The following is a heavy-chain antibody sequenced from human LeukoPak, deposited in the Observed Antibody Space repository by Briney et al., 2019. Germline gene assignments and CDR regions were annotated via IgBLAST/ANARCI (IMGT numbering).Heavy chain of an antibody. D-gene: IGHD3-9*01. CDR1: GFTFSTYW. V-gene: IGHV3-74*01. Sequence: PGGSLRLSCAASGFTFSTYWMHWVRQAPGKGPVWVSRINSDGSSTSYADSVKGRFPISRDNAKNTLYLQMNSLRAEDTAVYYCARGLVYYGFLTGSYRDYYYGMDVWGQGTPVTVSS. CDR2: INSDGSST. J-gene: IGHJ6*02. CDR3: ARGLVYYGFLTGSYRDYYYGMDV.